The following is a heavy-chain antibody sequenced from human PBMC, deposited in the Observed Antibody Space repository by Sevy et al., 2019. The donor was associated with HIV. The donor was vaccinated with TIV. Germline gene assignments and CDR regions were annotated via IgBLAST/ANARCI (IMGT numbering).Heavy chain of an antibody. Sequence: ASVKVSCKTSGYIFTSTGICWVRQAPGQGLEWMAWISTYNGNTKYVEKLQGRVTLTTDTSTTTAYMELRSLTPDDTAVYYWAREGEGGEDVWGQGTTVTVSS. V-gene: IGHV1-18*01. CDR1: GYIFTSTG. CDR2: ISTYNGNT. CDR3: AREGEGGEDV. J-gene: IGHJ6*02. D-gene: IGHD3-16*01.